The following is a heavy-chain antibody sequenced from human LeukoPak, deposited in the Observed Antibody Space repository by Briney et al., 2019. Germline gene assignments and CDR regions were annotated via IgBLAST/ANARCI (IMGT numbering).Heavy chain of an antibody. J-gene: IGHJ4*02. CDR2: ISSSSSYI. Sequence: PGGSLRLSCAASGFTFSGYSMNWVRQAPGKGLEWVSSISSSSSYIYYADSVKGRFTISRDNAKNSLYLQMNSLRAEDTAVYYCARAGGWYLYYFDYWGQGTLVTVSS. CDR3: ARAGGWYLYYFDY. D-gene: IGHD6-19*01. CDR1: GFTFSGYS. V-gene: IGHV3-21*01.